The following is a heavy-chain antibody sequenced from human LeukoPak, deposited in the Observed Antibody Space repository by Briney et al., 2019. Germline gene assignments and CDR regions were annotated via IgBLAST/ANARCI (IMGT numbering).Heavy chain of an antibody. CDR1: GVSINNYY. Sequence: SETLSLTCSVSGVSINNYYWSWIREPPGRGLEWIGYVDYSGSTNYNPSLKSRVTISVDTSKNQFSLKLSSVTAADTAVYYCARSRGYSGYAYDAFDIWGQGTMVTVSS. CDR3: ARSRGYSGYAYDAFDI. J-gene: IGHJ3*02. V-gene: IGHV4-59*01. CDR2: VDYSGST. D-gene: IGHD5-12*01.